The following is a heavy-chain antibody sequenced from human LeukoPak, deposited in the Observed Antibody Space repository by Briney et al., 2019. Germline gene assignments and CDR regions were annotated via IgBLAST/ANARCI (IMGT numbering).Heavy chain of an antibody. J-gene: IGHJ6*04. Sequence: GGSLRLSCAASGFTFSTSYMNWVRQAPGKGLEWVSSISSSSSYIYYADSLKGRFTISRDNARNSLYLQMNSLRAEDTAVYYCAELGITMIGGVWGKGTTVTISS. CDR2: ISSSSSYI. V-gene: IGHV3-21*01. D-gene: IGHD3-10*02. CDR1: GFTFSTSY. CDR3: AELGITMIGGV.